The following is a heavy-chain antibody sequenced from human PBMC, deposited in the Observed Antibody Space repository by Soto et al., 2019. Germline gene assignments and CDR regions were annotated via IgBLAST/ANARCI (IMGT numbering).Heavy chain of an antibody. D-gene: IGHD6-13*01. CDR1: GYSFTSYW. Sequence: GESLKISCKGSGYSFTSYWIGWVRQMPGKGLEWMGIIYPGDSDTRYSPSFQGQVTISADKSSSTAYLQWSSLKASDTAMYYCARGTIVETPVAASANPYGAFDIWGQGTMVTVSS. CDR3: ARGTIVETPVAASANPYGAFDI. J-gene: IGHJ3*02. V-gene: IGHV5-51*01. CDR2: IYPGDSDT.